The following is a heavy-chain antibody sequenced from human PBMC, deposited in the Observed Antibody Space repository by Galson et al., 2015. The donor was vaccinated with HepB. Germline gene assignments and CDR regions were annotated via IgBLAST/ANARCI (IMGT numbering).Heavy chain of an antibody. CDR2: TVVGSGNT. V-gene: IGHV1-58*02. J-gene: IGHJ3*02. D-gene: IGHD1-26*01. Sequence: SVKVSCKASGFTFTSSAMQWVRQARGQRLEWIGWTVVGSGNTNYAQKFQERVTITRDMSTSTAYMELSSLRSEDTAVYYCAADRVRSWDRDAFDIWGQGTMVTVSS. CDR1: GFTFTSSA. CDR3: AADRVRSWDRDAFDI.